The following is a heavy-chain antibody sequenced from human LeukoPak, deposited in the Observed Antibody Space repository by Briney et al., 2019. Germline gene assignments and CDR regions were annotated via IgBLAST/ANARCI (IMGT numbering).Heavy chain of an antibody. CDR3: GRDRRVLIWVGHLGDTFDP. D-gene: IGHD3-10*01. J-gene: IGHJ5*02. V-gene: IGHV1-18*01. Sequence: ASVKVSCKASGYRFSNYGISWVRQARGQGLEWMGWISADNGNTKYAQNFQDRVTMTTDTSTSTAYMELRSLRSDDTAVYFCGRDRRVLIWVGHLGDTFDPWGQGTLVTVSS. CDR1: GYRFSNYG. CDR2: ISADNGNT.